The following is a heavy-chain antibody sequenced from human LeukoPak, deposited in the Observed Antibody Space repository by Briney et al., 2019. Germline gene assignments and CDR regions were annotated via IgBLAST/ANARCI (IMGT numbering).Heavy chain of an antibody. CDR3: ARRHDGEFDY. CDR2: LYYSGST. V-gene: IGHV4-39*01. Sequence: SSESLSLTCTVSGGSISSSSYHWAWIRLPPGKGLEWIGNLYYSGSTYYNPSLKSRVTISVDRSKNQFSLKLNSVTAADTAMYYCARRHDGEFDYWGQGTPVTVSS. J-gene: IGHJ4*02. D-gene: IGHD3-10*01. CDR1: GGSISSSSYH.